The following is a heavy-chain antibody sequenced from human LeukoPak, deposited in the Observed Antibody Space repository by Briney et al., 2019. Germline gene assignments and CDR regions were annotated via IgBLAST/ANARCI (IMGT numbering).Heavy chain of an antibody. Sequence: ASVKVSCKASGYTVTGYYMHWVRQAPGQGLEWMGWINPNSGGTNYAQKFQGRVTMTRDTSITTAYLELSSLRSDDTAVYYCAGGDDYGGNSIFYWGQGTLVTFSS. D-gene: IGHD4-23*01. J-gene: IGHJ4*02. CDR1: GYTVTGYY. V-gene: IGHV1-2*02. CDR3: AGGDDYGGNSIFY. CDR2: INPNSGGT.